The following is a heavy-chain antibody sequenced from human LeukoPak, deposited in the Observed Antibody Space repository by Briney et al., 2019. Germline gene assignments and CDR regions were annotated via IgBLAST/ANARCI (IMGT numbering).Heavy chain of an antibody. D-gene: IGHD3-10*01. CDR1: GGSISSNSYY. V-gene: IGHV4-39*01. J-gene: IGHJ5*02. CDR2: IYYSGST. CDR3: ARGRRSATMVRGATHKSNYNWFDP. Sequence: SETLSLTCTVSGGSISSNSYYWGWIRQPPGKGLEWIGSIYYSGSTYYNPSLKSRVTISVDTSKNQFSLKLSSVTAADTAVYYCARGRRSATMVRGATHKSNYNWFDPWGQGTLVTVSS.